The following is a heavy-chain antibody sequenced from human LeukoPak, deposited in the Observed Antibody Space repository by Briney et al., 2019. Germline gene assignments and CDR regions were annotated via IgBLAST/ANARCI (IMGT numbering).Heavy chain of an antibody. J-gene: IGHJ3*02. V-gene: IGHV4-34*01. Sequence: SETLSLTCAVYGGSFSGYYWSWIRQPPGKGLEWIGEINHSGSTNYNPSLKSRVTISVDTSKNQFSLKLSSVTAADTAVYYCAGVATPDAFDIWGQGTMVTVSS. D-gene: IGHD2-15*01. CDR3: AGVATPDAFDI. CDR1: GGSFSGYY. CDR2: INHSGST.